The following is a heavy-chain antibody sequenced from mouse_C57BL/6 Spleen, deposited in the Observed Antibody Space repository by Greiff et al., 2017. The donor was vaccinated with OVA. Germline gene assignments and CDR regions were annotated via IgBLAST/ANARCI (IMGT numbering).Heavy chain of an antibody. V-gene: IGHV1-82*01. CDR3: ARSSYDYDGRFAY. D-gene: IGHD2-4*01. CDR2: IHPGDGDT. J-gene: IGHJ3*01. CDR1: GYAFSSSW. Sequence: VQLQQPGPELVKPGASVKISCKASGYAFSSSWMNWVKQRPGQGLEWIGRIHPGDGDTNYNGKFKGKATLTADKSSSTAYMQRSSLSSEDSAVYFGARSSYDYDGRFAYWGQGTLVTVSA.